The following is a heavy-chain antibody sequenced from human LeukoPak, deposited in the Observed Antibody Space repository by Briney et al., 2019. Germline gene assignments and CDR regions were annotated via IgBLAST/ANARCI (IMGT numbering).Heavy chain of an antibody. CDR1: GGSISSYY. V-gene: IGHV4-4*07. CDR3: ARAASSWYSVYYYYYMDV. J-gene: IGHJ6*03. D-gene: IGHD6-13*01. Sequence: PSETLSLTCTVSGGSISSYYWSWIRQPAGKGLEWIGRIYTSGSTNYNPSLKSRVTMSVDTSKNQFSLKLSSVTAADTAVYYCARAASSWYSVYYYYYMDVWGKGTTVTVSS. CDR2: IYTSGST.